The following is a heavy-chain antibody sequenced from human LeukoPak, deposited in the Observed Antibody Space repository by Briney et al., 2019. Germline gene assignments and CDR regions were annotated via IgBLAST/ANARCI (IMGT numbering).Heavy chain of an antibody. CDR2: INTNTGNP. CDR1: GYTFTSYA. J-gene: IGHJ4*02. Sequence: ASVKVSCKASGYTFTSYAMSWVRQAPGQGLEWMGWINTNTGNPTYAQGFTGRFVFSLDTSVSTAYLQISSLKAEDTAVYYCARGPPTYGSGSYPPIGYWGQGTLVTVSS. D-gene: IGHD3-10*01. V-gene: IGHV7-4-1*02. CDR3: ARGPPTYGSGSYPPIGY.